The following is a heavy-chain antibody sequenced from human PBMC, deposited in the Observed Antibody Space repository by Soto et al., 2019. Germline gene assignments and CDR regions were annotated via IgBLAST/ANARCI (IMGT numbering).Heavy chain of an antibody. D-gene: IGHD5-18*01. CDR3: ARDPEMVSRYVDTAMDYYYYGMDV. CDR2: IIPIFGTA. Sequence: ASVKVSCKASGGTFSSYAISWVRQAPGQGLEWMGGIIPIFGTANYAQKFQGRVTCTADESTSTAYMELSSLRSEDTAVYYCARDPEMVSRYVDTAMDYYYYGMDVWGQGTTVTVSS. V-gene: IGHV1-69*13. CDR1: GGTFSSYA. J-gene: IGHJ6*02.